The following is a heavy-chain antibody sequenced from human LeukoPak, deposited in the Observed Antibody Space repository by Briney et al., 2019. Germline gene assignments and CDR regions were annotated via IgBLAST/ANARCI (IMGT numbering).Heavy chain of an antibody. V-gene: IGHV4-61*01. Sequence: SETLSLTCTVSGDSISSGSYYWSWIRQPPGKGLEWIGYIYYSGSTNYNPSLKSRVTISVDTSKNQFSLKLSSVTAADTAVYYCARGRGGRDGYNWDYWGQGTLVTVSS. CDR3: ARGRGGRDGYNWDY. D-gene: IGHD5-24*01. CDR2: IYYSGST. CDR1: GDSISSGSYY. J-gene: IGHJ4*02.